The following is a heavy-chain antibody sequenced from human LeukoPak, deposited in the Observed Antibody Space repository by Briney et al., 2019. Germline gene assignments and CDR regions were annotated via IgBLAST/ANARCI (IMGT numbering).Heavy chain of an antibody. CDR1: GGTFSNYA. V-gene: IGHV1-69*13. CDR2: IFLIFDTT. CDR3: ASVTKNSSSGDY. J-gene: IGHJ4*02. D-gene: IGHD6-6*01. Sequence: SVKVSCKASGGTFSNYAITWVRQAPGEGLERVGLIFLIFDTTNYARKFQDTVSITAEAPTSTAYMELTSLRSDDTAVYYCASVTKNSSSGDYWGQGTLVTVSS.